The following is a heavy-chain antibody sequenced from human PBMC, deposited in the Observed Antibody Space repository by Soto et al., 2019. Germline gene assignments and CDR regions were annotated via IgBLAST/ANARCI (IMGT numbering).Heavy chain of an antibody. CDR1: GGTFSSYA. Sequence: ASVKVSCKASGGTFSSYAISWVRQAPGQGLEWMGGLIPIFGTANYAQKFQGRVTITADESTSTAYMELSSLRSEDTAVYYCGRCSERWESPNYCDCWGQGTLVTVSS. D-gene: IGHD1-26*01. V-gene: IGHV1-69*13. J-gene: IGHJ4*02. CDR3: GRCSERWESPNYCDC. CDR2: LIPIFGTA.